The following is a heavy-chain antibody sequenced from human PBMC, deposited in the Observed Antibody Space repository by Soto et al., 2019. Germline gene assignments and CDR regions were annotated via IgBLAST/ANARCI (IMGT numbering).Heavy chain of an antibody. CDR1: GGSISSGDYY. J-gene: IGHJ4*02. V-gene: IGHV4-30-4*01. CDR3: AADTTMANNFNS. Sequence: QVQLQESGPGLVKASQTLSLTCTVSGGSISSGDYYWSWIRQPPGKGLEWIGYIYYSGTTYYNPSLKSRVTISVDTSKNQFSLKLSSVTAADTAVYFCAADTTMANNFNSWGQGTLVTVSS. CDR2: IYYSGTT. D-gene: IGHD5-18*01.